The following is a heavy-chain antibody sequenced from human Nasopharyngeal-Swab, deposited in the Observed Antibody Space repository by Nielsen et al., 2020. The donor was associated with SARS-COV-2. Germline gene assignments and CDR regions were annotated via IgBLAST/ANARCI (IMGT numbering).Heavy chain of an antibody. J-gene: IGHJ4*02. V-gene: IGHV3-21*01. Sequence: WIRQPPGKGLEWVSSISSSSSYIYYADSVKGRFTISRDNAKNSLYLQMNSLRAEDTAVYYCARARDGYNLAYWGQGTLVTVSS. CDR2: ISSSSSYI. D-gene: IGHD5-24*01. CDR3: ARARDGYNLAY.